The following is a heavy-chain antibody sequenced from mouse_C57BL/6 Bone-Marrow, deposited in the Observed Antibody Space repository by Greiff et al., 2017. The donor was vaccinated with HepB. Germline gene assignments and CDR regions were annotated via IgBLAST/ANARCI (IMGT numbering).Heavy chain of an antibody. CDR2: ISSGSSTI. V-gene: IGHV5-17*01. J-gene: IGHJ2*01. CDR1: GFTFSDYG. D-gene: IGHD1-1*01. CDR3: ARPKGPYYGSSYGYFDY. Sequence: EVQLVESGGGLVKPGGSLKLSCAASGFTFSDYGMHWVRQAPEKGLEWVAYISSGSSTIYYADTVKGRFTISRDNAKNTLFLQMTSLRSEDTAMYYCARPKGPYYGSSYGYFDYWGQGTTLTVSS.